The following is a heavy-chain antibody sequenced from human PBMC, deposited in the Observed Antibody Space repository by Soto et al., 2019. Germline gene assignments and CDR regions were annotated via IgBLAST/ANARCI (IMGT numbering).Heavy chain of an antibody. CDR3: ARARLGAVGGLYDP. CDR1: GFTFSSYA. D-gene: IGHD3-10*01. J-gene: IGHJ5*02. V-gene: IGHV3-23*01. Sequence: EVQLLESGGGLVQPGGSLRLSCAASGFTFSSYAMTWVRQAPGKGLEWVSCIGGSDGSTYYADSVKVRFTISRDNSKNTLHLQMNSLRVEDTAVYFCARARLGAVGGLYDPWGQGTLVTVSS. CDR2: IGGSDGST.